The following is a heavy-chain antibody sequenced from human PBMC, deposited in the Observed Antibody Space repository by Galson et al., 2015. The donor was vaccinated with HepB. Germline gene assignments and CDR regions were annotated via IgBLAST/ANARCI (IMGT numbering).Heavy chain of an antibody. Sequence: SLRLSCAASGFTFSSYSMNWVRQAPGKGLEWVSYISSSSSTIYYADSVKGRFTTSRDNAKNSLYLQMNSLRDEDTAVYYCARDPSFLDTALSWGKGTTVTVSS. CDR3: ARDPSFLDTALS. V-gene: IGHV3-48*02. CDR2: ISSSSSTI. CDR1: GFTFSSYS. D-gene: IGHD5-18*01. J-gene: IGHJ6*04.